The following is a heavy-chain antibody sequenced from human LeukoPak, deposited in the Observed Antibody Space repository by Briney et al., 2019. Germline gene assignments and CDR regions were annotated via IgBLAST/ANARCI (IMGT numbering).Heavy chain of an antibody. J-gene: IGHJ6*02. D-gene: IGHD3-10*01. CDR1: GYTFTSYG. CDR3: ARAPIQMLLWFGELRAYGMDV. Sequence: GASVKVSCKASGYTFTSYGISWVRQAPGQGLEWMGWISAYNGNTNYAQKLQGRVTMTTDTSTSTAYMELRSLRSDDTAVYYCARAPIQMLLWFGELRAYGMDVWGQGTTVTVSS. V-gene: IGHV1-18*01. CDR2: ISAYNGNT.